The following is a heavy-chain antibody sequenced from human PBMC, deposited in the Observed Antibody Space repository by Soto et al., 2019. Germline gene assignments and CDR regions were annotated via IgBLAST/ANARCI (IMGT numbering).Heavy chain of an antibody. Sequence: SSETLSLTCTVSCGSISSYYWSWIRQPPGKGLEWIGYIYYSGSTNYNPSLKSRVTISVDTSKNQFSLKLSSVTAADTAVYYCARAEGATYADYWGQGTLVTVS. CDR1: CGSISSYY. D-gene: IGHD1-26*01. CDR2: IYYSGST. J-gene: IGHJ4*02. V-gene: IGHV4-59*01. CDR3: ARAEGATYADY.